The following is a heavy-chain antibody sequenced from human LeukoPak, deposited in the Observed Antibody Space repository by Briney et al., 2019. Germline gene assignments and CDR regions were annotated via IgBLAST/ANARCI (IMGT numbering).Heavy chain of an antibody. D-gene: IGHD6-19*01. CDR1: GLTFTNYG. CDR2: ISGSGSDT. CDR3: AGSSGWWAHDY. Sequence: GGSLRLSCAASGLTFTNYGITWVRQAPGKGLEWGSSISGSGSDTYYADSVKGRFTISRHNSKNTLYVQMVSLRAEDTAIYYCAGSSGWWAHDYWGQGTLVTVSS. V-gene: IGHV3-23*01. J-gene: IGHJ4*02.